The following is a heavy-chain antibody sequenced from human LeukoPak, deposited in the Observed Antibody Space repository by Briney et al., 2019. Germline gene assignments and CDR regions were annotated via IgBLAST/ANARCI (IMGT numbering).Heavy chain of an antibody. CDR2: IKSKTDGGTT. Sequence: TAGGSLRLSCAASEFTFYNAWMSWVRQAPGKGLEWVGRIKSKTDGGTTDYAAPVKGRFTISRDDSKNTLYLQMNSLKTEDTAVYYCTTEGQEGSYDYWGQGTLVTVSS. V-gene: IGHV3-15*01. J-gene: IGHJ4*02. CDR3: TTEGQEGSYDY. D-gene: IGHD1-26*01. CDR1: EFTFYNAW.